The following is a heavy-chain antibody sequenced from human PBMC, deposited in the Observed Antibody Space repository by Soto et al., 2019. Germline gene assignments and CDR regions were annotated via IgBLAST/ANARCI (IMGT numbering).Heavy chain of an antibody. D-gene: IGHD1-1*01. CDR2: VTHSGST. CDR3: ARGHIPVYGTVPDCFDS. CDR1: GGSLRGSY. V-gene: IGHV4-34*02. J-gene: IGHJ4*02. Sequence: QVHLQQWGAGLLKPSETLSLTCGGYGGSLRGSYWSWIRPTPGQALVSLGKVTHSGSTTFNPSLKSRVSVSVDTSDHQFSLKLPSVTAADTAVYYCARGHIPVYGTVPDCFDSGGQVTLVTVSS.